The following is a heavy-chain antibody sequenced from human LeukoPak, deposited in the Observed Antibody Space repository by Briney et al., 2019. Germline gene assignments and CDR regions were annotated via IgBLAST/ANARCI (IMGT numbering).Heavy chain of an antibody. D-gene: IGHD1-26*01. CDR2: IKQDGSEK. Sequence: GGSLRLSCAASGFTFSSYWMSWVRQAPGKGLEWVANIKQDGSEKYYVDSVKGRFTISRDNAKNSLYLQMNSLRAEDTAVYYCARDGAVGASLDAFDIWGQGTMVTVSS. CDR3: ARDGAVGASLDAFDI. V-gene: IGHV3-7*01. CDR1: GFTFSSYW. J-gene: IGHJ3*02.